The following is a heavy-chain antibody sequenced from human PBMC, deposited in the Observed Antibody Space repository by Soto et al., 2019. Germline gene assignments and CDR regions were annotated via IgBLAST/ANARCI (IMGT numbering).Heavy chain of an antibody. CDR3: ARDPPEGFGELVY. D-gene: IGHD3-10*01. V-gene: IGHV3-33*01. J-gene: IGHJ4*02. Sequence: QAQLVESGGGVVQPGRSLRLSCAASGFTFSSYGMHWVRQAPGKGLEWVAVIWYDGSNKYYADSVKGRFTISRDNSKNTLYLQMNSLRAEDTAVYYWARDPPEGFGELVYWGQGTLVTVSS. CDR1: GFTFSSYG. CDR2: IWYDGSNK.